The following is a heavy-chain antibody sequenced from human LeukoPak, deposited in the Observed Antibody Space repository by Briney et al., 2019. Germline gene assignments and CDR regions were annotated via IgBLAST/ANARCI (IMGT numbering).Heavy chain of an antibody. CDR1: GYTFTSYD. Sequence: ASVKVSCKASGYTFTSYDIKWVRQATGQGLEWMGWMNPNSGNTGYAQTFQGRVTMTRNTSLSTAYMELSSLRSEDTAVYYCARGSYYDFWSGSLMDVWGKGTTVTVSS. D-gene: IGHD3-3*01. J-gene: IGHJ6*03. V-gene: IGHV1-8*02. CDR3: ARGSYYDFWSGSLMDV. CDR2: MNPNSGNT.